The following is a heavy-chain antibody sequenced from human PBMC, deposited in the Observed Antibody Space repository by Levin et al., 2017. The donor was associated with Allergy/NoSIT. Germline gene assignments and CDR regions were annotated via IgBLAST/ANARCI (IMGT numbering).Heavy chain of an antibody. V-gene: IGHV3-23*01. CDR1: GFTLDNYA. Sequence: PSETLSLTCAASGFTLDNYAMNWVRQAPGKGLEWASTISPSGGEIHYADSVKGRFTISRDNSKNTLSLQMNSLRAEDTAVYYCARRMGGWGAFDIWGQGTLVTVSS. CDR2: ISPSGGEI. CDR3: ARRMGGWGAFDI. D-gene: IGHD1-26*01. J-gene: IGHJ3*02.